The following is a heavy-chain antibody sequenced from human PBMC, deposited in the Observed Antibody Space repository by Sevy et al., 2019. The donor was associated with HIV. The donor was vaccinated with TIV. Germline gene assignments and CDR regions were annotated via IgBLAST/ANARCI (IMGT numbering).Heavy chain of an antibody. CDR3: AGGFWSGFDY. Sequence: GGSLRLSCAASGFIFNSYAMNWVRQAPGKGLEWVSTISGHGGSTYYADSVKGRFTISRDNSRNTLDLQMNSLRAEDTAVYYCAGGFWSGFDYWGQGILVTVSS. CDR2: ISGHGGST. CDR1: GFIFNSYA. V-gene: IGHV3-23*01. D-gene: IGHD3-3*01. J-gene: IGHJ4*02.